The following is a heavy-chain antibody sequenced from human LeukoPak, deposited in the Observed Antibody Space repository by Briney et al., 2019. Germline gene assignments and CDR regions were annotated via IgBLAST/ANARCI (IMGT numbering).Heavy chain of an antibody. CDR3: ARGEVPDY. CDR1: GGSISSGGYS. V-gene: IGHV4-30-2*01. J-gene: IGHJ4*02. Sequence: SETLSLTCAVSGGSISSGGYSWSWIRQPPGKGLEWIGYIYHSGSTYYDPSLKSRVTISVDRSKNQFSLKLSSVTAADTAVYYCARGEVPDYWGQGTLVTVSS. D-gene: IGHD1-1*01. CDR2: IYHSGST.